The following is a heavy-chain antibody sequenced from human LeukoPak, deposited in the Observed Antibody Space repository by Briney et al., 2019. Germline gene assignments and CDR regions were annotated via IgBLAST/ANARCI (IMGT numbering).Heavy chain of an antibody. CDR1: GYTFTGYY. CDR3: ARDQATVATPWVDY. D-gene: IGHD4-17*01. Sequence: ASVKVSCKASGYTFTGYYMHWVRQAPGQGLEWMGWINPNSGGTNYAQKFQGRVTMTRDTSISTAYMELSRLRSDDTAVYYCARDQATVATPWVDYWGQGTLVTVSS. V-gene: IGHV1-2*02. J-gene: IGHJ4*02. CDR2: INPNSGGT.